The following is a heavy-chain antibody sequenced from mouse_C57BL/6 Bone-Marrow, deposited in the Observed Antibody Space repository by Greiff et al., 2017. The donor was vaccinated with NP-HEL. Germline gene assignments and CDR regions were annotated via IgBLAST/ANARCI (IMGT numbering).Heavy chain of an antibody. D-gene: IGHD2-4*01. V-gene: IGHV5-6*01. CDR2: ISSGGSYT. CDR1: GFTFSSYG. Sequence: VQLKECGGDLVKPGGSLKLSCAASGFTFSSYGMSWVRQTPDKRLEWVATISSGGSYTYYPDSVKGRFTISRDNAKNTLYLQMSSLKSEDTAMYYCASPYDYDVAWFAYWGQGTLVTVSA. CDR3: ASPYDYDVAWFAY. J-gene: IGHJ3*01.